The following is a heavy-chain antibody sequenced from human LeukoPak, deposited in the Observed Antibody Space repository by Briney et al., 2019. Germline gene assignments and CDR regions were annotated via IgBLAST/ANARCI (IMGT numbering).Heavy chain of an antibody. V-gene: IGHV3-74*03. CDR1: GFAFSSYW. CDR3: ARGNAYMLDY. CDR2: INTDERTT. J-gene: IGHJ4*02. D-gene: IGHD5-24*01. Sequence: PGGSLRLSCAASGFAFSSYWKNWVRQAPGKGLVWVAHINTDERTTTYADSVKGRSTVSRDNAKNTLNLEMNRLRAEDTAVYYCARGNAYMLDYWGQGTQVTVSS.